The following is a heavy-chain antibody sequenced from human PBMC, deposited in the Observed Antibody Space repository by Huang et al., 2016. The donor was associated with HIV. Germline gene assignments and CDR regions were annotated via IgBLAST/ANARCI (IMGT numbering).Heavy chain of an antibody. J-gene: IGHJ6*02. Sequence: EVQLVQSGAEVKKPGESLKISCKGSGYRFRSNWIGWVRQMPGKGLEWMEFIYPGDSDTRYSPSFQGQVTISADKSINTACLQWSSLKASDTAMYYCTRLIGSPSFYYGLDVWGQGTTVTVSS. CDR2: IYPGDSDT. CDR1: GYRFRSNW. V-gene: IGHV5-51*01. CDR3: TRLIGSPSFYYGLDV. D-gene: IGHD3-10*01.